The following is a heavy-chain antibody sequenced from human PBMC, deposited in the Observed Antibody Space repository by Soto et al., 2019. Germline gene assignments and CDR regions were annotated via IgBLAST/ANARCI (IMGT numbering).Heavy chain of an antibody. V-gene: IGHV3-11*06. J-gene: IGHJ6*02. CDR1: GFTFSDYY. CDR3: ARGLVVPAAGYYYYYGMDV. Sequence: GGSLRLSCAASGFTFSDYYMSWIRPAPGKGLEWVSYISSSSSYTNYADSVKGRFTISRDNAKNSLYLQMNSLRAEDTAVYYCARGLVVPAAGYYYYYGMDVWGQGTTVTVSS. D-gene: IGHD2-2*01. CDR2: ISSSSSYT.